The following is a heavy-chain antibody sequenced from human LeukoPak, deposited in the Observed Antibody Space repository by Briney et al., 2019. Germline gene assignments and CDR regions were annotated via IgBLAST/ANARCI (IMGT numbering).Heavy chain of an antibody. CDR3: AKEPYDSGSYPYHDY. CDR2: ISYDGSNK. Sequence: PGGSLRLSCAASGFTFSSYAMHWVRQAPGKGLEWVAVISYDGSNKYYADSVKGRFIISRDNSKNTLYLQMNGLRAEDTAVYYCAKEPYDSGSYPYHDYWGQGTLVTVSS. J-gene: IGHJ4*02. D-gene: IGHD3-10*01. V-gene: IGHV3-30-3*01. CDR1: GFTFSSYA.